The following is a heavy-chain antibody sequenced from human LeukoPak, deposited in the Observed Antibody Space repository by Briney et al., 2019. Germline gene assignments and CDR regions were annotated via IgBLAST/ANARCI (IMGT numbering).Heavy chain of an antibody. D-gene: IGHD3-3*01. CDR1: GFTVSSNY. CDR3: ARDFWSGYDY. V-gene: IGHV3-66*01. CDR2: IYSSGGT. J-gene: IGHJ4*02. Sequence: GGSLRLSCAASGFTVSSNYMSWVRQAPGKGLEWVSTIYSSGGTYYVDSVKGRFTVSRDNSKNTLYIQMSSLRAEDTAVYYCARDFWSGYDYWGQGTLVTVSS.